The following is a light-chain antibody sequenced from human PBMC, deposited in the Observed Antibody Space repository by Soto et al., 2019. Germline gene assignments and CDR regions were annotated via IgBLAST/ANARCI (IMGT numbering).Light chain of an antibody. V-gene: IGKV1-5*01. CDR2: DVS. J-gene: IGKJ1*01. Sequence: DIQMTQFPSTLSASVGHTVHITXRASQNIGSWLAWYQQKPGKAPKVLIYDVSNLETGVPSRFSSSGSGTEFTLTISSLQPDDFATYYCQQYNTYWTFGQGTKVDIK. CDR1: QNIGSW. CDR3: QQYNTYWT.